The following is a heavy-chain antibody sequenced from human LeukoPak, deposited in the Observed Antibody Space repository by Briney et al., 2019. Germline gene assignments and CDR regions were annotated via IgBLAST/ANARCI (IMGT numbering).Heavy chain of an antibody. CDR1: GITFSNYA. D-gene: IGHD4-17*01. Sequence: GGSLRLSCAASGITFSNYAMNWVRQTPGKGLEWVSAISGSGIRTYYADSVKGRFTISRDNSKNTLYLQMNSLRAEDTAVYYCAKDSGDYGDYNYYYYYMDAWGKGTTVTVSS. CDR2: ISGSGIRT. J-gene: IGHJ6*03. CDR3: AKDSGDYGDYNYYYYYMDA. V-gene: IGHV3-23*01.